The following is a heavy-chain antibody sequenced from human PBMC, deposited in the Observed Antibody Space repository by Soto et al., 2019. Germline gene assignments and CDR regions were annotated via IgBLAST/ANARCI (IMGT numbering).Heavy chain of an antibody. D-gene: IGHD1-1*01. CDR2: ISGSGGST. V-gene: IGHV3-23*01. J-gene: IGHJ4*02. CDR1: GFTFSSYA. CDR3: AKPFRGNDPRLEPYYFDY. Sequence: GGSLRLSCAASGFTFSSYAMSWVRQAPGKGLEWVSAISGSGGSTYYADSVKGRFTISRDNSKNTLYLQMNSLRAEDTAVYYCAKPFRGNDPRLEPYYFDYWGQGTLVTVSS.